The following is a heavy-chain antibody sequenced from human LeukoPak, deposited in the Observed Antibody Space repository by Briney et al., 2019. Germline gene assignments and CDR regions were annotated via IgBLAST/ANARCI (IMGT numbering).Heavy chain of an antibody. Sequence: PSETLSLTCTVSGGSISSSNYYWGWIRQPPGKGLEWIGSIYYSGSTYYNPSLKSRVTISVDTSKNQFSLKLSSVTAADTAVYYCARANSYCGGDCYAFDIWGQGTMVTVSS. CDR3: ARANSYCGGDCYAFDI. D-gene: IGHD2-21*02. J-gene: IGHJ3*02. CDR2: IYYSGST. CDR1: GGSISSSNYY. V-gene: IGHV4-39*07.